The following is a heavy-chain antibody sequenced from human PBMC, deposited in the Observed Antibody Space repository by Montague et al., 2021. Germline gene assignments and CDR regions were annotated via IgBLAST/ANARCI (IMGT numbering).Heavy chain of an antibody. D-gene: IGHD4-23*01. Sequence: SETLSLTCTVSGDSINFYYWSWIRQPPGKGLEWIGYVYYTGTTNYNPSLKSQVTISVDTSRNQFFLRLTSGTAADTAIYFCARRTQYPVPWELVTDNWGQGTLVIVSS. CDR3: ARRTQYPVPWELVTDN. J-gene: IGHJ4*02. CDR1: GDSINFYY. CDR2: VYYTGTT. V-gene: IGHV4-59*08.